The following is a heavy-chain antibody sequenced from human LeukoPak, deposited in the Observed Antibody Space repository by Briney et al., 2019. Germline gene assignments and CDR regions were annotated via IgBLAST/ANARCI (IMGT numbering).Heavy chain of an antibody. D-gene: IGHD2-21*02. CDR2: VYTSEDA. Sequence: SETLSLTCTVSGGSISSYYWSWIRQPAGKGLEWIGRVYTSEDAKYNPSLESRVSMSLDTSKNQFSLRLTSVTAADTDVYYCARYGDPNYYFDYWGRGALVTVSS. V-gene: IGHV4-4*07. J-gene: IGHJ4*02. CDR3: ARYGDPNYYFDY. CDR1: GGSISSYY.